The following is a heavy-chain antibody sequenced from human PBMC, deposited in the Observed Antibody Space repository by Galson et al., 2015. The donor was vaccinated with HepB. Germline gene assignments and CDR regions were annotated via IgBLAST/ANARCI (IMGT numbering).Heavy chain of an antibody. D-gene: IGHD6-19*01. V-gene: IGHV3-23*01. CDR1: GFTFSYYA. CDR3: AKVFPEKTDGWYRQALYYVDS. Sequence: SLRLSCAASGFTFSYYAMSWVRQAPGKGLEWVSAITPSGDNTYSADSMKGRFTISRDNSRNTLFLHMNSPRADDTAIYFCAKVFPEKTDGWYRQALYYVDSWGQGTRVTVSS. J-gene: IGHJ4*02. CDR2: ITPSGDNT.